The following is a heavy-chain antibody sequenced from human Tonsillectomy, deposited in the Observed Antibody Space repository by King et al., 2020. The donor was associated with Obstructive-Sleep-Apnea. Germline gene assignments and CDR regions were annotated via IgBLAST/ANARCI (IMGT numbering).Heavy chain of an antibody. J-gene: IGHJ4*02. D-gene: IGHD1-26*01. CDR2: ISSNGGST. CDR3: ARGDDIVGATGPDY. Sequence: VQLVESGGGLVQPGGSLRLSCAASGFTFSSYAMHWVRQAPGKGLEYVSAISSNGGSTYYANSVKRRFTISRDNSKNTLYLQMGSLRAEDMAVYYCARGDDIVGATGPDYWGQGTLVTVSS. V-gene: IGHV3-64*01. CDR1: GFTFSSYA.